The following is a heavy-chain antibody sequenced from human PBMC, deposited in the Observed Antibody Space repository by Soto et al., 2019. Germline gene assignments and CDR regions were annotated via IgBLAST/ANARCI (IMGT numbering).Heavy chain of an antibody. CDR3: ASSSLLTCRDCYNYIMGYFQH. V-gene: IGHV1-69*06. Sequence: QVQLVQSGAEVKKPGSSVKVSCKASGGTFSSYAISWVRQAPGQGLEWMGGIIPIFGTANYAQKFQGRVTITADKSTSTAYMELSSLRSEDTAVYYCASSSLLTCRDCYNYIMGYFQHWGQGTLVTVSS. J-gene: IGHJ1*01. D-gene: IGHD2-21*01. CDR2: IIPIFGTA. CDR1: GGTFSSYA.